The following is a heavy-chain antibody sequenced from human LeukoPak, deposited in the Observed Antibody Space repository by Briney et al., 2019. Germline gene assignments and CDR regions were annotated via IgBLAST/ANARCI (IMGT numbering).Heavy chain of an antibody. CDR1: GYTFSDFY. CDR2: ITPKSGDT. Sequence: ASVKVSCKASGYTFSDFYIHWARQAPGQGLEYVGWITPKSGDTYSPQRFQGRVTMTRDAPISTAYMELSSLRSDDTAVYFCARVRLADERAWAYWGQGTLVTVSS. CDR3: ARVRLADERAWAY. D-gene: IGHD3-3*02. J-gene: IGHJ4*02. V-gene: IGHV1-2*02.